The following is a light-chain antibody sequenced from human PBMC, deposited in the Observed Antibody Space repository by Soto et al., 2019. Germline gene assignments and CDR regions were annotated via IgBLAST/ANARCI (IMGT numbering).Light chain of an antibody. Sequence: EIVMTQSPATLSVSPGERATLSCRASQNVNSNFFAWYQQKAGQAPRLLIYLASNRAAGVPARFSGSGSGTDFTLTISDVEPEDFAVYYCHQRQSWPRTFGQGTKVDIK. CDR3: HQRQSWPRT. V-gene: IGKV3-11*01. J-gene: IGKJ1*01. CDR2: LAS. CDR1: QNVNSN.